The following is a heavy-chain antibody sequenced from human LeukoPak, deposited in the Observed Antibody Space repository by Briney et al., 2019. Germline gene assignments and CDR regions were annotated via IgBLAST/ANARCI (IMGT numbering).Heavy chain of an antibody. V-gene: IGHV1-18*01. CDR1: GYSFSSYG. D-gene: IGHD6-19*01. J-gene: IGHJ4*02. CDR3: ARDIGIVVAGTVDY. CDR2: ISAYNGDT. Sequence: ASVKVSCKATGYSFSSYGISWVRQAPGQGLEWMGWISAYNGDTNYAQKLQARLTMTTDTSTSTAYMELRSLRSDDTAVYYCARDIGIVVAGTVDYWGQRTLVTVSS.